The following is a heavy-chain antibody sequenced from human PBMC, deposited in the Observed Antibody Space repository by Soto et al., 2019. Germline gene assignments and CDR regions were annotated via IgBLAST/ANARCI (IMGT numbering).Heavy chain of an antibody. V-gene: IGHV3-30*03. CDR1: GFSFSSYG. Sequence: QVQLVESGGGVVQPGRSLRLSCAASGFSFSSYGMHWVRQAPGKGLEWVAMISYDGTDEYYADSVKGRFTISRDNSKNAVYLQXXSLXAXXTXVXXXXXXXXXXXXHFDYWGQGNLVTVSS. CDR2: ISYDGTDE. CDR3: XXXXXXXXXHFDY. J-gene: IGHJ4*02.